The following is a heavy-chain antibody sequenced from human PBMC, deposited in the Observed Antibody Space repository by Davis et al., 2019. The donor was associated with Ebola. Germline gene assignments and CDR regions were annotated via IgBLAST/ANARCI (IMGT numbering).Heavy chain of an antibody. J-gene: IGHJ4*02. CDR3: AGGWELRFLLDY. CDR1: GFTFSSYG. Sequence: GESLKISCAASGFTFSSYGMHWVRQAPGKGLEWVAVIWYDGSNKYYADSVKGRFTISRDNSKNTLYLQMNSLRAEDTAVYYCAGGWELRFLLDYWGQGTLVTVSS. V-gene: IGHV3-33*01. CDR2: IWYDGSNK. D-gene: IGHD1-26*01.